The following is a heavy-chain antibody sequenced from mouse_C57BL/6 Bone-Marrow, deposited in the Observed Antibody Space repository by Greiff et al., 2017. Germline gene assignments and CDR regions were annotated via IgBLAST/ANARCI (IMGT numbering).Heavy chain of an antibody. CDR1: GYTFTSYW. D-gene: IGHD1-1*01. J-gene: IGHJ2*01. Sequence: QVQLQQPGAELVKPGASVKMSCKASGYTFTSYWITWVKQRPGQGLEWIGDIYPGSGSTNYNEKLKSKATLTVDTSSSTAYMQLSSLTSEDSAVYYCARDYYGSSYLYYFDYWGQGTTLTVSS. CDR3: ARDYYGSSYLYYFDY. CDR2: IYPGSGST. V-gene: IGHV1-55*01.